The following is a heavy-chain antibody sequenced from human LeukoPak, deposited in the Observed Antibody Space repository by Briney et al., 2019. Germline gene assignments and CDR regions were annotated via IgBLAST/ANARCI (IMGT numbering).Heavy chain of an antibody. Sequence: ASVTVSFMSSGYTFTSHYIHWVRQAPGQGLEWMGWIDPNSGGTNYAQRFLGSVTMTGDTSINTAFLEVRRLRSDDTAISYCARGRGTTMVRGVITNYFDLWGRGSLVTVSS. CDR3: ARGRGTTMVRGVITNYFDL. J-gene: IGHJ2*01. V-gene: IGHV1-2*02. CDR2: IDPNSGGT. D-gene: IGHD3-10*01. CDR1: GYTFTSHY.